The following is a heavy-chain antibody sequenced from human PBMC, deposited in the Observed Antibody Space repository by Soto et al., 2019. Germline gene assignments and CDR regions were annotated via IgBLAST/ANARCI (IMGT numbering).Heavy chain of an antibody. V-gene: IGHV3-30-3*01. Sequence: QVQLVESGGGVVQPGRSLRLSCAASGFMFSSYAMHWVRQAPGKGLEWVAVQTYDGSNKYYADSVKGRFTISRDNSKKTLYLQMNSLRAEDTAVYYCARAGRLLVDYWDQGTLVTVSS. CDR1: GFMFSSYA. CDR2: QTYDGSNK. CDR3: ARAGRLLVDY. D-gene: IGHD1-26*01. J-gene: IGHJ4*02.